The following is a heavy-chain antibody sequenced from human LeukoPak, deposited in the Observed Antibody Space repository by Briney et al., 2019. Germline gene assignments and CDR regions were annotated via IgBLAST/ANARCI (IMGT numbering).Heavy chain of an antibody. Sequence: TGGSLRLSCAASGFTFSSYGMSWVRQAPGKGLEWVSAISGSGGSTYYADSVKGRFTISRDNSKNTLYLQMNSLRAEDTAVYYCAKSDHGNDYFDYWGQGTLVTVSS. D-gene: IGHD4/OR15-4a*01. CDR3: AKSDHGNDYFDY. CDR1: GFTFSSYG. CDR2: ISGSGGST. J-gene: IGHJ4*02. V-gene: IGHV3-23*01.